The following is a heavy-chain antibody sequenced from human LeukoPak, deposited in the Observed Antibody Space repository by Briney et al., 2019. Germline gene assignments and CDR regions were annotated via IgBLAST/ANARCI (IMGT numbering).Heavy chain of an antibody. CDR2: IYPGDSDT. CDR3: VRLPYCGGDCYFDTYFDY. Sequence: GESLKISCKGSGYSFTSYWIGWVRQMPGKGLEWMGIIYPGDSDTRYSPSFQGQVTISADKSISTAYLQWSSLKASDTAMYYCVRLPYCGGDCYFDTYFDYWGQGTLVTVSS. D-gene: IGHD2-21*02. CDR1: GYSFTSYW. V-gene: IGHV5-51*01. J-gene: IGHJ4*02.